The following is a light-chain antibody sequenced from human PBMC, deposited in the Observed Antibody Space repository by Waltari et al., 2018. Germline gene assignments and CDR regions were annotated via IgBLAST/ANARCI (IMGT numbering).Light chain of an antibody. Sequence: SSELTQDPAVSVALGQTVRITCPGDSLRRYYASWYQQKPGQAPVLVTYGKNNRPSGIPDRFSGSSSGNTASLTITGAQAEDEADYYCNSRDSSGNHRVVFGGGTKLTVL. CDR1: SLRRYY. V-gene: IGLV3-19*01. CDR3: NSRDSSGNHRVV. CDR2: GKN. J-gene: IGLJ2*01.